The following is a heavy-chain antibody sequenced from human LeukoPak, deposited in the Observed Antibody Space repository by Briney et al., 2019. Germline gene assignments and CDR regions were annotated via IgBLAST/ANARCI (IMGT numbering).Heavy chain of an antibody. CDR3: ARDFSGDHAFDI. CDR2: IYSGGST. Sequence: GGSLRLSCAASGFTVSSNYMSWVRQAPGKGLEWVSVIYSGGSTYYADSVKGRFTISRDNSKNTLYLQMNSLRAEDTAVYYCARDFSGDHAFDIWGQGTMVTVSS. J-gene: IGHJ3*02. D-gene: IGHD3-3*01. CDR1: GFTVSSNY. V-gene: IGHV3-66*02.